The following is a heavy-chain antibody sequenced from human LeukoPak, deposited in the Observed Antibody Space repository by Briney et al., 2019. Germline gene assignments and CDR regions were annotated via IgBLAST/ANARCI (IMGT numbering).Heavy chain of an antibody. CDR3: AKDGRYYYDSSGYYYFDY. CDR1: GFTFNDYY. D-gene: IGHD3-22*01. J-gene: IGHJ4*02. Sequence: GGSLRLSCAASGFTFNDYYMTWIRQAPGKGLEWVSAISGSGGSTYYADSVKGRFTISRDNSKNTLYLQMNSLRAEDTAVYYCAKDGRYYYDSSGYYYFDYWGQGTLVTVSS. V-gene: IGHV3-23*01. CDR2: ISGSGGST.